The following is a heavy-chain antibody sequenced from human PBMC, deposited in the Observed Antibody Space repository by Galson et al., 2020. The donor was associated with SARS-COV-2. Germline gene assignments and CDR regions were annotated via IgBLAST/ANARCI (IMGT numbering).Heavy chain of an antibody. CDR1: GFTFSNAW. CDR3: TTDKTYYYGSGSPNNWFDA. CDR2: IKSNTDGGTT. Sequence: GGSLRLSCAASGFTFSNAWMSWVRQAPGKGLEWVGRIKSNTDGGTTDYAAPVKGSFTISKDDSKNTLYLQMNSLKTEDTAVYDCTTDKTYYYGSGSPNNWFDAWGQGTLVTVSS. V-gene: IGHV3-15*01. J-gene: IGHJ5*02. D-gene: IGHD3-10*01.